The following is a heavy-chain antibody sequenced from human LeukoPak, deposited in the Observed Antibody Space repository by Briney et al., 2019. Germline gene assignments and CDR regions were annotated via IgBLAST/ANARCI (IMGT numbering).Heavy chain of an antibody. V-gene: IGHV1-24*01. CDR2: FDPEDGET. Sequence: ASVKVSCKVSGYTLTELSMHWLRQAPGKRLEWMGGFDPEDGETIYAQKFQGRVTMTEDTSTDTAYMELSSLRSEDTAVYYCATDLVLWGAFDIWGQGTMVTVSS. CDR3: ATDLVLWGAFDI. J-gene: IGHJ3*02. CDR1: GYTLTELS. D-gene: IGHD2-8*02.